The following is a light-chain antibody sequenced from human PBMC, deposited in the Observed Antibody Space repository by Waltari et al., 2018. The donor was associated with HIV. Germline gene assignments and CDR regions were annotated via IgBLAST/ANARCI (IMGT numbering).Light chain of an antibody. V-gene: IGLV2-14*01. CDR3: SSYTSSSTHNYV. J-gene: IGLJ1*01. CDR2: DVS. CDR1: SSHVGGYNY. Sequence: QSALTQPASVSGSPGQSITISCTGTSSHVGGYNYSSWSQQHPGKAPKLMIYDVSNRPSGVSNRFSGSKSGNTASLTISGLQAEDEADYYCSSYTSSSTHNYVFGTGTKVTVL.